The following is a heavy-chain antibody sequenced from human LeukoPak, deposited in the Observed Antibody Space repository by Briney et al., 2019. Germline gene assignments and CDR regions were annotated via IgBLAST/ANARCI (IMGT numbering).Heavy chain of an antibody. CDR1: GGSISSGDYY. CDR2: IYYSGST. D-gene: IGHD5-12*01. J-gene: IGHJ6*03. V-gene: IGHV4-30-4*01. CDR3: ARNGFVDFYGGYEGHDPLYYMDV. Sequence: SETLSLTCTVSGGSISSGDYYWSWIRQPPGKGLEWIGYIYYSGSTYYNPSLKSRVTMSVDTSKNQFSLKLSSVTAADTAVYYCARNGFVDFYGGYEGHDPLYYMDVWGKGTTVTVSS.